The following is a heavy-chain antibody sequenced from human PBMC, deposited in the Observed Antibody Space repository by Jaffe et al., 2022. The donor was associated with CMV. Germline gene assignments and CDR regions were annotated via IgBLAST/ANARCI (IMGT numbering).Heavy chain of an antibody. J-gene: IGHJ4*02. Sequence: EVQLVESGGGLVQPGGSLRLSCAASEVTFSNYWMSWVRQAPGKGLEWVANIKQDGNEIYYVDSVKGRFTISRDNAENSLYLQMNNLRAEDTAVYYCARGAGFYGSGGAEGHFDYWGQGTLVTVSS. D-gene: IGHD3-10*01. CDR1: EVTFSNYW. CDR3: ARGAGFYGSGGAEGHFDY. CDR2: IKQDGNEI. V-gene: IGHV3-7*01.